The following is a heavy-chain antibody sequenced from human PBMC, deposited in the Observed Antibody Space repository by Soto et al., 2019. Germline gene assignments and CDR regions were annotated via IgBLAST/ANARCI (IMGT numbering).Heavy chain of an antibody. CDR3: VRLRGSSFVEH. V-gene: IGHV4-28*07. CDR2: IYYRGDT. Sequence: QVQLQESGPGLVSPSDTLSLTCTVSDDSINNANWWVWVRQPPGKGLQWIGSIYYRGDTYYNPSLKSRLTISVDTSKNQFFLKLKSVTAVDTAVYYCVRLRGSSFVEHWGQGTLVTVSS. D-gene: IGHD2-2*01. J-gene: IGHJ4*02. CDR1: DDSINNANW.